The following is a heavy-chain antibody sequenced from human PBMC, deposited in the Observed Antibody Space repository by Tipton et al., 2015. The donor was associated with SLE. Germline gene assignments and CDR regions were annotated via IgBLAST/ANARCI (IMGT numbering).Heavy chain of an antibody. J-gene: IGHJ6*02. CDR3: VKDPFGGEGAYGQDV. Sequence: SLRLSCSASGFSFNRYTMYWVRQAPGKGLEYILAISSNGGDTYYADSVKGRFTISRDNSKNTLYLQMSSLRPEDTAVYYCVKDPFGGEGAYGQDVWGQGTTVTVSS. CDR1: GFSFNRYT. D-gene: IGHD3-16*01. V-gene: IGHV3-64D*06. CDR2: ISSNGGDT.